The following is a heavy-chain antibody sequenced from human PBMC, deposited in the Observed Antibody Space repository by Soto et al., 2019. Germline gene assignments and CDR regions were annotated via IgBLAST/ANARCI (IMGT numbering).Heavy chain of an antibody. CDR1: GDSVSSNSAA. Sequence: QSQTLSLTCAISGDSVSSNSAAWNWIRQSPSRGLEWLGRTYYRSKWYNDYAVSVKSRITINPDTSKNQSTLQLNSVTPEDTAVYYCAREDVVVPAAIGNFDYWGQGTLVTVSS. CDR3: AREDVVVPAAIGNFDY. D-gene: IGHD2-2*01. V-gene: IGHV6-1*01. CDR2: TYYRSKWYN. J-gene: IGHJ4*02.